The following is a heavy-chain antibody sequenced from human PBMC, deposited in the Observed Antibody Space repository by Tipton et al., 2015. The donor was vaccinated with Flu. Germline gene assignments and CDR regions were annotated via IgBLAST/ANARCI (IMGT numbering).Heavy chain of an antibody. CDR3: ARGDSFGV. CDR1: GHIFTDFW. V-gene: IGHV5-51*01. Sequence: QLVQSGAEVKKPGESLKISCKLSGHIFTDFWIGWVRQMPGKGLEWMGIIYPGDSKTTYSPSFQGLVTFSVDKSINTAYLQWTSLKASDTAMYYCARGDSFGVWGQGTLVTVSP. CDR2: IYPGDSKT. J-gene: IGHJ3*01.